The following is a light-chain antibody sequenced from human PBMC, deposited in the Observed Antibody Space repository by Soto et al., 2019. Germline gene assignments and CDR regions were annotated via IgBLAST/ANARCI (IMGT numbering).Light chain of an antibody. CDR1: SGHSGYI. J-gene: IGLJ2*01. CDR2: LEGSGNY. Sequence: QAVVTQSSSASASLGSSVKLTCTLSSGHSGYIIAWHQQQPGKAPRFLMKLEGSGNYNKGSGVPDRFSGSSSGADRYLTISNLQSEDEADYYCETWDSKNLVVFGGGTKLTVL. CDR3: ETWDSKNLVV. V-gene: IGLV4-60*03.